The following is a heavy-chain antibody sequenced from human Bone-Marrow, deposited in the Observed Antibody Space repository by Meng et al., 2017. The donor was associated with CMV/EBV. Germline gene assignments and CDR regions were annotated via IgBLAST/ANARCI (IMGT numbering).Heavy chain of an antibody. J-gene: IGHJ4*02. CDR3: ARQITTAGTPLEY. D-gene: IGHD6-13*01. V-gene: IGHV4-4*02. Sequence: GSLRLSCAVSGGSISSSNWWSWVRQPPGKGLEWIGEIYHSGSTNYNPSLKSRVTISVDKSKNQFSLKLSSVTAADTAVYYCARQITTAGTPLEYWGQGTLVNVAS. CDR1: GGSISSSNW. CDR2: IYHSGST.